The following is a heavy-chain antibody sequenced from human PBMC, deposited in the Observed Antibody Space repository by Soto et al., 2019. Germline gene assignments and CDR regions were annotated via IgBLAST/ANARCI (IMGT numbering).Heavy chain of an antibody. CDR3: ARALLAATFTKALFAI. CDR2: INPNSGGT. D-gene: IGHD2-15*01. Sequence: GPSMKVSCKASGYTFTGSYMHCVRRAPGQGLEWMGWINPNSGGTNYAQKFQGWVTMTRDTSISTAYMELSRLRSDDTAVYYCARALLAATFTKALFAIWRQGTMDTVSS. CDR1: GYTFTGSY. J-gene: IGHJ3*02. V-gene: IGHV1-2*04.